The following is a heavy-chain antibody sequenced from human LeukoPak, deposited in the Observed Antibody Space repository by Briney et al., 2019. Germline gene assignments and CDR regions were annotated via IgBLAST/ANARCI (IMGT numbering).Heavy chain of an antibody. CDR2: ISYDGSNK. Sequence: PGGSLRLSCAASRFTFSSYGMHRVRQAPGTGLEWVAVISYDGSNKYYADSVKGRFTISRDNSKNTLYLQMNSLRAEDTAVYYCARDFKPLDYDGYFDYWGQGTLVTVSS. D-gene: IGHD4-23*01. CDR1: RFTFSSYG. V-gene: IGHV3-30*03. CDR3: ARDFKPLDYDGYFDY. J-gene: IGHJ4*02.